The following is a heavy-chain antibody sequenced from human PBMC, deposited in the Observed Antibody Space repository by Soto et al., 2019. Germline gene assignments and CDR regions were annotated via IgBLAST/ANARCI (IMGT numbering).Heavy chain of an antibody. J-gene: IGHJ5*02. Sequence: PSETLSLTCTVSGGSISSYYWSWIRQPPGKGLEWIGYIYYSGSTNYNPSLKSRVTISVDTSKNQFSLKLSSVTAADTAVYYCARGGNYYDSSGYYQNWFDPWGQGTLVTVSS. V-gene: IGHV4-59*12. D-gene: IGHD3-22*01. CDR2: IYYSGST. CDR1: GGSISSYY. CDR3: ARGGNYYDSSGYYQNWFDP.